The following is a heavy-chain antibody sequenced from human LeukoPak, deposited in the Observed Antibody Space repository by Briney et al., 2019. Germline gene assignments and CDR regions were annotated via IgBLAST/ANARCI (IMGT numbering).Heavy chain of an antibody. CDR3: AKDHQNGDSHFHY. CDR2: ISYDGSKK. J-gene: IGHJ4*02. D-gene: IGHD4-17*01. Sequence: GGSLRLSCAASGFTFSSYGMHWVRQAPGKGLEWVAVISYDGSKKYYADSVKGRFTISRDNSKNTLYLQMNSLRAEDTAVYYCAKDHQNGDSHFHYWGQGTLVTVSS. V-gene: IGHV3-30*18. CDR1: GFTFSSYG.